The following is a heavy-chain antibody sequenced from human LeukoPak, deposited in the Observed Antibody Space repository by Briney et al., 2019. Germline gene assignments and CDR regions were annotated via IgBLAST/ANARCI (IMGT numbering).Heavy chain of an antibody. V-gene: IGHV3-53*01. D-gene: IGHD4-17*01. J-gene: IGHJ4*02. CDR1: GFTFSSYE. Sequence: GGSLRLSCVASGFTFSSYEMNWVRQAPGQGLEWVSFIYSGGNTHYSDSVKGRFTISRDNSKNTLYLQMNSLRAEDTAVYYCARRAGEYSHPYDYWGQGTLVTVSS. CDR3: ARRAGEYSHPYDY. CDR2: IYSGGNT.